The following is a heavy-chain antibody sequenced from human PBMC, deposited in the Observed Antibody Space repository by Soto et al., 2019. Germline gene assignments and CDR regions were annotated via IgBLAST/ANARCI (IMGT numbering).Heavy chain of an antibody. CDR3: ASAEQPPDAFDI. CDR1: GFRFSSYG. Sequence: PGGSLRLSCEVSGFRFSSYGVHWVRQAPGKGLEWVAVISYDGSNKYYADSVKGRFTISRDNSKNTLYLQMNSLRAEDTAVYYCASAEQPPDAFDIWGQGTMVTVSS. CDR2: ISYDGSNK. V-gene: IGHV3-30*03. D-gene: IGHD6-13*01. J-gene: IGHJ3*02.